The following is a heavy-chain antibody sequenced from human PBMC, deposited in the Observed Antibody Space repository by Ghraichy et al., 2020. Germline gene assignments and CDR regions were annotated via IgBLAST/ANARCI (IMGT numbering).Heavy chain of an antibody. Sequence: LTCAASGFTFDDYAMHWVRQAPGKGLEWVSLISWDGGSTYYADSVKGRFTISRDNSKNSLYLQMNSLRAEDTALYYCAKGDSSGYWAGFDYWGQGTLVTVSS. CDR3: AKGDSSGYWAGFDY. CDR2: ISWDGGST. CDR1: GFTFDDYA. J-gene: IGHJ4*02. D-gene: IGHD3-22*01. V-gene: IGHV3-43D*03.